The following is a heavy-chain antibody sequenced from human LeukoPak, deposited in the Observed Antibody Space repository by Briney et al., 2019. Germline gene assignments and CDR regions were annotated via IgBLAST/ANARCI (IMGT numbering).Heavy chain of an antibody. Sequence: SETLSLTCAVYGGSFSGYYWSWIRQPPGKGLEWIGEMNNSGSTDYNPTLKSRVTISVDTSKNQFSLKLSSVTAADTAVYYCARGPAKDRRWDYWGQGTLVTVSS. CDR1: GGSFSGYY. D-gene: IGHD2-15*01. CDR3: ARGPAKDRRWDY. V-gene: IGHV4-34*01. J-gene: IGHJ4*02. CDR2: MNNSGST.